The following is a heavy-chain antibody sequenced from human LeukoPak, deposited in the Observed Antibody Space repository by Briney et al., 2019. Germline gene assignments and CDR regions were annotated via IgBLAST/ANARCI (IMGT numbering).Heavy chain of an antibody. D-gene: IGHD1-26*01. CDR1: GFTFSDYY. V-gene: IGHV3-11*01. CDR2: ISSSGSTI. Sequence: GGSLRLSCAASGFTFSDYYMSWIRQAPGKGLEWVSYISSSGSTIYYADSVKGRFTISRDNAKNSLYQQMNSLRAEDTAVYYCARGVAGATTSSMVFDYWGQGTLVTVSS. J-gene: IGHJ4*02. CDR3: ARGVAGATTSSMVFDY.